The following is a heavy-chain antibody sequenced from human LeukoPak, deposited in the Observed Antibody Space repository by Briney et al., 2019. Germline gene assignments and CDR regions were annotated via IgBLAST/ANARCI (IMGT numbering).Heavy chain of an antibody. CDR2: IRYDGSNK. V-gene: IGHV3-30*02. Sequence: QSGGSLRLSCAASGFTFSSYGMHWVRQAPGKGLEWVAFIRYDGSNKYYADSVKGRFTISRDNSKNTLYLQMNSLRAEDTAVYYCAKDQAGTIFGVATFDYWGQGTLVTVSS. D-gene: IGHD3-3*01. CDR1: GFTFSSYG. J-gene: IGHJ4*02. CDR3: AKDQAGTIFGVATFDY.